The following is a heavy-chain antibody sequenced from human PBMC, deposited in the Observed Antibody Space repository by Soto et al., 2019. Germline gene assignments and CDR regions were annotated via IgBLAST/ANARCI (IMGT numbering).Heavy chain of an antibody. D-gene: IGHD6-13*01. CDR2: ISSSSSII. Sequence: DVQLVESGGGLVQPGGSLRLSCAGSGSTLGTYSMNWVRQAPGKGLEWISYISSSSSIIYYADSVKGRFTISRDNAKSSLYLQMNSLRDDDTAVYYCARPYSNRWSIYYGMDVWCQGTTVIVSS. CDR1: GSTLGTYS. J-gene: IGHJ6*02. CDR3: ARPYSNRWSIYYGMDV. V-gene: IGHV3-48*02.